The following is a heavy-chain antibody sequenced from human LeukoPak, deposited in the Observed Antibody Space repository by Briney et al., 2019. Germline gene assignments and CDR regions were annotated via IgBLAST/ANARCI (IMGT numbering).Heavy chain of an antibody. CDR1: GGSISSGGYY. CDR3: ARDLGGKSSYYFDY. CDR2: IYYSGST. Sequence: SQTLSLTCTVSGGSISSGGYYWSWIRQHQGKGLEWIGYIYYSGSTYYNPSLKSRVTISVDTSKNQFSLKLSSVTAADTAVYYCARDLGGKSSYYFDYWGQGTLVTVSS. J-gene: IGHJ4*02. V-gene: IGHV4-31*03. D-gene: IGHD4-23*01.